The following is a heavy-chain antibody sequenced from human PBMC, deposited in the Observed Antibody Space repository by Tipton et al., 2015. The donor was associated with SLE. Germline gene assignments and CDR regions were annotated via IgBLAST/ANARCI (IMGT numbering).Heavy chain of an antibody. CDR1: GFTFSSYG. CDR2: IYSGGST. D-gene: IGHD6-13*01. CDR3: ARYSSSWYYFDY. V-gene: IGHV3-53*01. J-gene: IGHJ4*02. Sequence: SGFTFSSYGMHWVRQAPGKGLEWVSVIYSGGSTYYADSVKGRFTTSRDNSKNTLYLQMNSLRAEDTAVYYCARYSSSWYYFDYWGQGTLVTVSS.